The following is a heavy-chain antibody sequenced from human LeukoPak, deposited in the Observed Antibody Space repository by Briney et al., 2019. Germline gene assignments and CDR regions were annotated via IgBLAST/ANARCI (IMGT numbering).Heavy chain of an antibody. D-gene: IGHD2-2*01. CDR1: GGSISSGDYY. J-gene: IGHJ3*02. V-gene: IGHV4-30-4*08. CDR2: IYYSGST. CDR3: ARGVPAAIDAFDI. Sequence: SETLSLTCTVSGGSISSGDYYWSWIRQPPGKGLEWIGYIYYSGSTYYNPSLKSRVTISVDTSKNQFSLKLSSVTAADTAVYYCARGVPAAIDAFDIWGQGTMVTASS.